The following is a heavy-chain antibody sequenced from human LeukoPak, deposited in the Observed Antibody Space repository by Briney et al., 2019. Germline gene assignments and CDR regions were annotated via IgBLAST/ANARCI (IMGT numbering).Heavy chain of an antibody. D-gene: IGHD3-16*02. Sequence: GASVKVSCKASGYTFNDYYIHWVRQAPGQGLEWVGWISPNSGGTSYAQKFQGRVIMTRDTSISTVYMDLSTLRSNDTAVYYCAREGDYVWGSYRDHFDYWGQGTLVTVSS. CDR2: ISPNSGGT. V-gene: IGHV1-2*02. CDR1: GYTFNDYY. J-gene: IGHJ4*02. CDR3: AREGDYVWGSYRDHFDY.